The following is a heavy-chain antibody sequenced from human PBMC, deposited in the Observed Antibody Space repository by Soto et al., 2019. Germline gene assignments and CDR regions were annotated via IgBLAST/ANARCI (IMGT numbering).Heavy chain of an antibody. Sequence: EVQLVESGGGLVQPGGSLRLSCAASGFTFSTFGMNWVRQAPGKGLEWVSYTSSSSSTIYFADSVKGRFTISRDNAKNSLYLEMTSLRDEDTAVYYCARDRRNRGATPPPFLDFWGQGTLVTVSS. J-gene: IGHJ4*02. CDR2: TSSSSSTI. D-gene: IGHD1-26*01. V-gene: IGHV3-48*02. CDR3: ARDRRNRGATPPPFLDF. CDR1: GFTFSTFG.